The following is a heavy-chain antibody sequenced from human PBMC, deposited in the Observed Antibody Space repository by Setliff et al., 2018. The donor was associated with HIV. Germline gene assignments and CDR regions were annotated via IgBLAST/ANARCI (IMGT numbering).Heavy chain of an antibody. Sequence: PSETLSLTCAVYGGSFSGYYWSWIRQPPGKGLEWIGEINHSGSTNYNPSLKSRVPLSVDTSKNQFSLNLSSVTAADTALYYCARGQENGDLRYWGQGTLVTVSS. D-gene: IGHD3-10*01. CDR1: GGSFSGYY. V-gene: IGHV4-34*01. CDR3: ARGQENGDLRY. CDR2: INHSGST. J-gene: IGHJ4*02.